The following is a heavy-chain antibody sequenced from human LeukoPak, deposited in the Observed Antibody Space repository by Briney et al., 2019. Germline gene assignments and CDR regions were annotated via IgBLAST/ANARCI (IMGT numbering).Heavy chain of an antibody. CDR2: IYHSGST. V-gene: IGHV4-34*01. J-gene: IGHJ4*02. Sequence: PGGSLRLSCAASGFTFSDYYMNWIRQAPGKGLEWIGEIYHSGSTNYNPSLKSRVTISVDKSKNQFSLKLSSVTAADTAVYYCARGESYYPFDYWGQGTLVTVSS. CDR3: ARGESYYPFDY. D-gene: IGHD1-26*01. CDR1: GFTFSDYY.